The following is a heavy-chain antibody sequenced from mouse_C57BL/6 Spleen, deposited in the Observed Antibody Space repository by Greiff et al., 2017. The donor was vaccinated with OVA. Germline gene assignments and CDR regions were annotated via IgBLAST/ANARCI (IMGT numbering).Heavy chain of an antibody. J-gene: IGHJ2*01. D-gene: IGHD1-1*01. CDR1: GYTFTDYN. V-gene: IGHV1-22*01. CDR3: ARYHYYGSSFYYFDY. CDR2: INPNNGGT. Sequence: EVQLQQSGPELVKPGASVKMSCKASGYTFTDYNMHWVKQSHGKSLEWIGYINPNNGGTSYNQKFKGKATLTVNKSSSTAYMELRSLTSEDSAVYYCARYHYYGSSFYYFDYWGQGTTLTVSS.